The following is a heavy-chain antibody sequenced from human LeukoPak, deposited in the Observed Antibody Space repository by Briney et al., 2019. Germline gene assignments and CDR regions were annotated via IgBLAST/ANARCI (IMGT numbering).Heavy chain of an antibody. CDR2: IDPSDSYT. CDR3: TRQGSGWPLDF. D-gene: IGHD6-19*01. V-gene: IGHV5-10-1*01. CDR1: GYSFTTYW. Sequence: GESLKISWKGSGYSFTTYWITWVRQMPGKGLEWMGRIDPSDSYTNYSPSFQGHFTISADKSISTAYLQWSSLKAPDTAMYYCTRQGSGWPLDFWGQGTLVTVSS. J-gene: IGHJ4*02.